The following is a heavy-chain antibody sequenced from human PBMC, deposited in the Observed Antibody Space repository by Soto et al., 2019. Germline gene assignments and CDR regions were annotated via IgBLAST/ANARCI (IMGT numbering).Heavy chain of an antibody. V-gene: IGHV3-33*01. CDR3: ARPMGGPYSSSWYPYFDY. Sequence: QVQLVESGGGVVQPGRSLRLSCAASGFTFSSYGMHWVRQAPGKGLEWVAVIWYDGSNKYYADPVKGRFTISRDNSKNTLYLQMNSLRAEDTAVYYCARPMGGPYSSSWYPYFDYWGQGTLVTVSS. J-gene: IGHJ4*02. CDR2: IWYDGSNK. CDR1: GFTFSSYG. D-gene: IGHD6-13*01.